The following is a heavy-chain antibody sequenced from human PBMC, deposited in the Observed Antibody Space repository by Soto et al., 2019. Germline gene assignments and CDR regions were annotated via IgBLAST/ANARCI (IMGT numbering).Heavy chain of an antibody. CDR3: ARQDSGWYLGVVDY. V-gene: IGHV4-39*01. J-gene: IGHJ4*02. Sequence: QLQLQESGPGLVKPSETLSLTCTVSGGSISSSSYYWGWIRQPPGKGLEWIGSIYYSGSTYYNPSLKSRVTISVDTSKNQFSLKLSSVTAADTAVYYCARQDSGWYLGVVDYWGQGTLVTVSS. CDR1: GGSISSSSYY. D-gene: IGHD6-19*01. CDR2: IYYSGST.